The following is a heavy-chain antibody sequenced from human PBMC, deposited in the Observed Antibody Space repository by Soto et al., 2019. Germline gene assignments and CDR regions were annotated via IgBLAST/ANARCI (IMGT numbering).Heavy chain of an antibody. V-gene: IGHV4-59*01. D-gene: IGHD3-22*01. Sequence: QVQLQESGPGLVKPSETLSLTCTVSGGSISSYYWSWIRQPPGKGLEWIGYIYYSGSTNYNPSLKSRVTIAVDTSKKQFSLKLSSVTAADTAVYYCARDSVIEGNWFDPWGQGTLVTVSS. CDR1: GGSISSYY. CDR3: ARDSVIEGNWFDP. CDR2: IYYSGST. J-gene: IGHJ5*02.